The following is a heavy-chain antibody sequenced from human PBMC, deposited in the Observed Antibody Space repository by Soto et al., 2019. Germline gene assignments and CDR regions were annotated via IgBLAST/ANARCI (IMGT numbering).Heavy chain of an antibody. Sequence: QVQLVQSGAEVKKPGASVTVSCKTSGYTFSNYGINWVRQAPGQGLEWMGWISGYNGNTNYAQTMQGRETMTTEPSTGTVYMELRSLKSDDTAIYYCSRFIMVGSWFDPNYYHGMDVWGQGTTVTVSS. CDR1: GYTFSNYG. CDR3: SRFIMVGSWFDPNYYHGMDV. CDR2: ISGYNGNT. V-gene: IGHV1-18*01. J-gene: IGHJ6*02. D-gene: IGHD2-15*01.